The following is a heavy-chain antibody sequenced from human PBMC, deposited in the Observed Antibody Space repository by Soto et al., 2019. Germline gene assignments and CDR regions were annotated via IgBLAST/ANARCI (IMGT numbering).Heavy chain of an antibody. D-gene: IGHD3-22*01. V-gene: IGHV4-59*01. CDR2: LYYGRSA. CDR1: GDSISSYY. CDR3: ALRSMAVVPEY. J-gene: IGHJ4*02. Sequence: QVQLQESGPGLVKPSETLSLTCAVSGDSISSYYCMWIRQPPGKGLESIGYLYYGRSANYNPSLKRRVTLSVDTSTNQCSLMLISMTAADTAVYYCALRSMAVVPEYWGQGTLVTVSS.